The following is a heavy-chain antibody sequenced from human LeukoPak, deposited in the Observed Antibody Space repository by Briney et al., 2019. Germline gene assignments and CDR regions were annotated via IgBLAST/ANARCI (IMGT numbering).Heavy chain of an antibody. V-gene: IGHV1-46*01. CDR1: GGTFSSYA. J-gene: IGHJ4*02. Sequence: ASVKVSCKASGGTFSSYAISWVRQAPGQGLEWMGMIYPRDGSTSYAQKFQGRVTVTRDTSTSTVHMELSGLRSEDTAVYYCARDQEGFDYWGQGTLVTVSS. CDR3: ARDQEGFDY. CDR2: IYPRDGST.